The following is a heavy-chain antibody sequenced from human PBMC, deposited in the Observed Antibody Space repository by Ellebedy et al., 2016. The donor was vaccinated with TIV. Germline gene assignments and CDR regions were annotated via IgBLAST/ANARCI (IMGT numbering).Heavy chain of an antibody. CDR1: GGSFSGYY. CDR2: VNHSGSP. CDR3: ARDPYCGGDCSNDAFDI. J-gene: IGHJ3*02. V-gene: IGHV4-34*01. D-gene: IGHD2-21*02. Sequence: MPSETLSLTCAVYGGSFSGYYWSWIRQPPGKGLEWIGEVNHSGSPNYNPSLKSRVTISVDTSKNQFSLKLSSVTAADTAVYYCARDPYCGGDCSNDAFDIWGQGTMVTVSS.